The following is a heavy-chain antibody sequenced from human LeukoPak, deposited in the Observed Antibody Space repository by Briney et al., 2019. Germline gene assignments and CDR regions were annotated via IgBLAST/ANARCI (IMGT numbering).Heavy chain of an antibody. CDR2: ISGSGGST. D-gene: IGHD6-19*01. Sequence: GGSLRLSCAASGFTFSSYAMSWVRQAPGKGLEWVSAISGSGGSTYYADSVKGRFTISRDNSKNTLYLQMNSLRAEDTAVYYCAKQRGSSGWYPVAREFDYWGQGTLVTVSS. J-gene: IGHJ4*02. CDR3: AKQRGSSGWYPVAREFDY. CDR1: GFTFSSYA. V-gene: IGHV3-23*01.